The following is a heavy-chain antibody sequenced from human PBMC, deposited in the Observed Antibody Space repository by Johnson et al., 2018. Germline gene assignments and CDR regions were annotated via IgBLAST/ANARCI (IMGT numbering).Heavy chain of an antibody. CDR2: ISHDGRDD. CDR1: RFAFSSFG. CDR3: VKDLWALATLDAFAI. V-gene: IGHV3-30*18. J-gene: IGHJ3*02. Sequence: QVQLVQSGGGVVQPGRSLRLSCAASRFAFSSFGIPWVRQAPGKGLEWVALISHDGRDDYYADSVKGRFTLTRDNSKNTMYLQMNSLRGEDTAVNYGVKDLWALATLDAFAIWGQGTTVIVSS. D-gene: IGHD1-26*01.